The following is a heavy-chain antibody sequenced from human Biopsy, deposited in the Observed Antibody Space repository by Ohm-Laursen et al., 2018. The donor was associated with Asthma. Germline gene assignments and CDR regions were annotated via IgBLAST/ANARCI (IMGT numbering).Heavy chain of an antibody. CDR1: GDAMSTSGSY. CDR3: ARAVSSSSYWYFDL. Sequence: GTLSPTCIVSGDAMSTSGSYWGWIRQSPGKGLEWIGSIYYSGRTYYNPSLDSRVTISADTSKNHFSLKVTSVTAADTAVYYCARAVSSSSYWYFDLWGRGDLVTVSS. CDR2: IYYSGRT. D-gene: IGHD6-6*01. J-gene: IGHJ2*01. V-gene: IGHV4-39*02.